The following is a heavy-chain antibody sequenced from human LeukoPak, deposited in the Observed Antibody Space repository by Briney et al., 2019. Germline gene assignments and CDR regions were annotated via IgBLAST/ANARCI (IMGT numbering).Heavy chain of an antibody. J-gene: IGHJ6*02. CDR3: AREGRIVGATRPPYYYGMDV. V-gene: IGHV3-21*01. CDR1: GFTFSSYS. CDR2: ISSSSSYI. D-gene: IGHD1-26*01. Sequence: GGSLRLSCAASGFTFSSYSMNWVRQAPGKGLEWVSSISSSSSYIYYADSVKGRFTISRDNAKNSLYLQMNSLRAEDTAVYYCAREGRIVGATRPPYYYGMDVWGQGTTVTVSS.